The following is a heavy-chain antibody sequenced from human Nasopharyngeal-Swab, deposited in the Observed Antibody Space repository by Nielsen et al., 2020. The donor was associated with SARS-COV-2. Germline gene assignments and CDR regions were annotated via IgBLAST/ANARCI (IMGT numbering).Heavy chain of an antibody. CDR1: GFTFSSYA. D-gene: IGHD2-21*02. Sequence: GEFLKISCAASGFTFSSYAMSWVRQAPGKGLEWVSAISGSGGSTYYADSVKGRFTISRDNSKNTLYLQMNSLRAEDTAVYYCARDVVVTAMGAFDIWGQGTMVTVSS. V-gene: IGHV3-23*01. CDR2: ISGSGGST. CDR3: ARDVVVTAMGAFDI. J-gene: IGHJ3*02.